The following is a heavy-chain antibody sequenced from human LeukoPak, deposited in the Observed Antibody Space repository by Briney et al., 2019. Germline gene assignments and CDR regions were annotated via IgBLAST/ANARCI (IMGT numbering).Heavy chain of an antibody. Sequence: GGSLRLSCAASGFTFDDHAMHWVRQAPGKGLEWVSLISWDGGSTYYADSVKGRFTISRDNSKNSLYLQMNSLRAEDTALYYCAKALGSYGPYYYYYMDVWGKGTTVTVSS. CDR2: ISWDGGST. CDR3: AKALGSYGPYYYYYMDV. J-gene: IGHJ6*03. V-gene: IGHV3-43D*04. CDR1: GFTFDDHA. D-gene: IGHD1-26*01.